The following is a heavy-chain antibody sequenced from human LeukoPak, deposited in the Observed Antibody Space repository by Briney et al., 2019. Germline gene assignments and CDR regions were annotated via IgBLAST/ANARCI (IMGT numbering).Heavy chain of an antibody. D-gene: IGHD1-1*01. J-gene: IGHJ1*01. CDR3: AREGGTRYFQH. V-gene: IGHV4-39*07. CDR1: DGSISSSSYY. CDR2: IYYSGST. Sequence: PSETLSLTCTVSDGSISSSSYYWGWIRQPPGKGLEWIGSIYYSGSTYYNPSLKSRVTISVDTSKNQFSLKLSSVTAADTAVYYCAREGGTRYFQHWGQGTLVTVSS.